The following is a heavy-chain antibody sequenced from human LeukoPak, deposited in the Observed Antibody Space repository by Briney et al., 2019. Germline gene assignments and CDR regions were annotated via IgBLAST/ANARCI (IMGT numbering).Heavy chain of an antibody. Sequence: GGSLRLSCAASGFTFSSHWMHWVRQAPGKGLVWVSRINSDGSSISYADSVKGRFTISRDNSKSMLYLQMDGLRAEDTAIYFCTKDVQVGPTRGFFDFWGQGTLVTVSS. CDR1: GFTFSSHW. CDR3: TKDVQVGPTRGFFDF. CDR2: INSDGSSI. V-gene: IGHV3-74*01. D-gene: IGHD1-26*01. J-gene: IGHJ4*03.